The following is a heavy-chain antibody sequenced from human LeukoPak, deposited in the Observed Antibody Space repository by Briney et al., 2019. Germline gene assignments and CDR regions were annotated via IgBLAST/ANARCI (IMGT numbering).Heavy chain of an antibody. D-gene: IGHD6-19*01. CDR3: ARAQVAGTVDY. V-gene: IGHV3-21*01. J-gene: IGHJ4*02. CDR2: ISSSSSYI. CDR1: GFTFSSYS. Sequence: GGSLRLSCAASGFTFSSYSMNWVRQAPGKGLEWVSSISSSSSYIYYADSVKGRFTISRDNAKNSLYLQMNSLRAEDTAVYYCARAQVAGTVDYWGQGTLVTVFS.